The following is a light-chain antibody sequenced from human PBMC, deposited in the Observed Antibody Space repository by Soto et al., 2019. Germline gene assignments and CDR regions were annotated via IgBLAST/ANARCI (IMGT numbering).Light chain of an antibody. V-gene: IGKV3-20*01. CDR3: QQYGRSPLT. CDR1: QSLSSSF. CDR2: SSS. Sequence: EVGLTQSPCTLSLSPGERAILSCRASQSLSSSFLAWYQQKPGQAPRLLIYSSSNRATGIPDRFSGGGSGTDFTLTISRLEPADFAVYYCQQYGRSPLTFGGGTKVDIK. J-gene: IGKJ4*01.